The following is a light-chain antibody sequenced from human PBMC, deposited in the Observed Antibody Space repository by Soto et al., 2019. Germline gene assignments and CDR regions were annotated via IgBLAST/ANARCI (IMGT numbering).Light chain of an antibody. Sequence: QSVLTQPPSASGSPGQSVTISCTGSGSDVGFYSYVSWYQQHPGKVPKLLIYDVTKRPSGVPDRFSGSKSGNTTSLTVSGLQAEDEADYYCRSYAATNSHHVCGTGTKVTVL. V-gene: IGLV2-8*01. CDR3: RSYAATNSHHV. CDR1: GSDVGFYSY. J-gene: IGLJ1*01. CDR2: DVT.